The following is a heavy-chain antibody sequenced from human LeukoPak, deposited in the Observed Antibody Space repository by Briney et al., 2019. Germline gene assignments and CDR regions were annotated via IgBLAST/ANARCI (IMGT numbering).Heavy chain of an antibody. V-gene: IGHV3-64D*09. CDR3: VKDDSYYYDSSGRDS. CDR1: GFTFSSYI. D-gene: IGHD3-22*01. J-gene: IGHJ4*02. Sequence: WGSLRLSCSASGFTFSSYITHWARQAPGKGLEYVSAITSNGDTTYYADSVKGRVTISRDNSKNTLYLQMSSLRAEDTAVYYCVKDDSYYYDSSGRDSWGQGTLVTGSS. CDR2: ITSNGDTT.